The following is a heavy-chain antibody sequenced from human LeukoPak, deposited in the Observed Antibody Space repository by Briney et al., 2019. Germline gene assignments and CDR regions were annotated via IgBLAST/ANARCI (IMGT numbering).Heavy chain of an antibody. CDR3: AKTTVTSEEYYYYYMDV. D-gene: IGHD4-17*01. J-gene: IGHJ6*03. Sequence: ASVKVSCKASGFTFTSYGITWVRQAPGQGLEWMGWIITYNGNTNYEQKLQGRVTMTTDTSTNTAYMELRGLRSDDTAVYYCAKTTVTSEEYYYYYMDVWGKGTTVTVSS. CDR1: GFTFTSYG. CDR2: IITYNGNT. V-gene: IGHV1-18*04.